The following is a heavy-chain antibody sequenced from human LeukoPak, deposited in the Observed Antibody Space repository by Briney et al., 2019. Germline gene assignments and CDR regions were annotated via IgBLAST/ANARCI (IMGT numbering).Heavy chain of an antibody. V-gene: IGHV1-3*03. Sequence: GASVKVSCKSSGYTFTNYAFHWVRQAPGQRLEWMGWINAGNGNTKCSQDFQGRVTFTRDTSASTVYMELSSLSSEDMAVYYCARVVGTGYYYYFDYWGQGTLVTVSS. CDR2: INAGNGNT. J-gene: IGHJ4*02. D-gene: IGHD3-22*01. CDR3: ARVVGTGYYYYFDY. CDR1: GYTFTNYA.